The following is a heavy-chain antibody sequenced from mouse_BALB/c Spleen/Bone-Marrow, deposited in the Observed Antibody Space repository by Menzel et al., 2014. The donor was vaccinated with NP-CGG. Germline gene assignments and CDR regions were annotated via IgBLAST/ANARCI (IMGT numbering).Heavy chain of an antibody. Sequence: VQLQQSGGGLVQPGGSLKLSCAASGFDFSRYWMSWVRQALGKGPEWIGEINPDSSTINYTPSLKDKFIISRDNAKNTLYLQMSKVRSEDTALYYCARNGYYGYSDYWGQGTTLTVSS. CDR3: ARNGYYGYSDY. CDR1: GFDFSRYW. CDR2: INPDSSTI. J-gene: IGHJ2*01. D-gene: IGHD2-1*01. V-gene: IGHV4-1*02.